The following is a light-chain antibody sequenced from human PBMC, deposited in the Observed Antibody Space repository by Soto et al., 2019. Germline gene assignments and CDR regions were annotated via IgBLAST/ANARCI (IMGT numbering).Light chain of an antibody. CDR3: QQYNSYSYS. CDR1: QSISSW. Sequence: DIQMTQSPSTLSASVGDRVTITCRASQSISSWLAWYQQKPGKAPKLLIYDASSLESGVPSRFSGSASGTEFTLTISSLRPDDFATYYCQQYNSYSYSFGPGTKVDIK. J-gene: IGKJ3*01. V-gene: IGKV1-5*01. CDR2: DAS.